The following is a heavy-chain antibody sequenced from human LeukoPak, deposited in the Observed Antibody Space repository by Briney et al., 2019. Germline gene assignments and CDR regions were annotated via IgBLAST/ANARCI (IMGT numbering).Heavy chain of an antibody. J-gene: IGHJ6*02. D-gene: IGHD2-2*01. CDR2: ISGSSDST. Sequence: GGSLRLSCAASGFTFSSYALTWVRQAPGKGLEWVSAISGSSDSTLFADSVKGRFTISRDNSKNTLYLQMNSLRAEDTAVYYCAKTQRDCSSTSCSRYFGMDVWGQGTTVTVSS. CDR1: GFTFSSYA. V-gene: IGHV3-23*01. CDR3: AKTQRDCSSTSCSRYFGMDV.